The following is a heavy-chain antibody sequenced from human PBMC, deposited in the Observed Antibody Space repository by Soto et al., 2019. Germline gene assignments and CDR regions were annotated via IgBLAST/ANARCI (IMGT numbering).Heavy chain of an antibody. Sequence: PSETLSLTCTVSGDSIRPYYWTWIRQPPGKGLEWIGYVYYSGSVNYKSSLKSRVTMSVDTSKNQFSLRLNSETAADTAVYYCARVTYDSFTAYSYYFDYWGQGTLVTVSS. CDR1: GDSIRPYY. V-gene: IGHV4-59*01. J-gene: IGHJ4*02. D-gene: IGHD3-9*01. CDR3: ARVTYDSFTAYSYYFDY. CDR2: VYYSGSV.